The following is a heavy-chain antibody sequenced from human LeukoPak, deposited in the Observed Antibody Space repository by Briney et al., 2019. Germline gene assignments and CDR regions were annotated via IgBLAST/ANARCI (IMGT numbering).Heavy chain of an antibody. Sequence: PGGSLRLPCAASGFTFSSYAMSWVRQAPGKGLEWVSAISGSGGSTYYADSVKGRFTISRDNSKNTLYLQMNSLRAEDTAVYYCAKYPAAYYYDSSGYYFASSWGQGTLVTVSS. CDR3: AKYPAAYYYDSSGYYFASS. V-gene: IGHV3-23*01. D-gene: IGHD3-22*01. CDR2: ISGSGGST. CDR1: GFTFSSYA. J-gene: IGHJ4*02.